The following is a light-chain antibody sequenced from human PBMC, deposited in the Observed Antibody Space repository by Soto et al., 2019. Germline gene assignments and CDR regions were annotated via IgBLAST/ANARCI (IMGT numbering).Light chain of an antibody. CDR1: SSDVGAYTS. J-gene: IGLJ1*01. V-gene: IGLV2-14*01. CDR3: SSYTSDNRSYV. CDR2: EVS. Sequence: QSALTQPASVSASPGQSITISCTGTSSDVGAYTSVSWYQQHPGKVPKVVIYEVSNRPSGVSNRFSGSKSGNTASLTISGLQAEDEAHYYCSSYTSDNRSYVFGTGTKLTAL.